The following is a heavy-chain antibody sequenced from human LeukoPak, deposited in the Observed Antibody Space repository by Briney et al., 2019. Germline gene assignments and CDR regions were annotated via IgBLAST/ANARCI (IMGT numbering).Heavy chain of an antibody. V-gene: IGHV3-21*01. CDR3: AGVEDMTVVEDACEI. CDR1: GCSFSSYS. D-gene: IGHD3-22*01. Sequence: GGSLLLSCAASGCSFSSYSRNWVRQAPGKGLEGVSFISRSSSYIFYADSVKGRFTISRDNAKNSLYLQMNNLRAEDTAVYYCAGVEDMTVVEDACEIWGQGTMVTVSS. J-gene: IGHJ3*02. CDR2: ISRSSSYI.